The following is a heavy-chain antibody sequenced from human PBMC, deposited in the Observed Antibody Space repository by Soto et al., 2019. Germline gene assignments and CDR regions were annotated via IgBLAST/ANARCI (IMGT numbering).Heavy chain of an antibody. D-gene: IGHD4-4*01. J-gene: IGHJ6*02. CDR2: IYPGDSDT. Sequence: GESLKISCKGSGYTFTDYWIGWVRQLPGKGLEWMGIIYPGDSDTRYSPSFQGHVTITVDKSTSTAYLQWNTLKASDTAMYYCAGHFSNFRYYYYAMYFWAKGPRSPSP. V-gene: IGHV5-51*01. CDR1: GYTFTDYW. CDR3: AGHFSNFRYYYYAMYF.